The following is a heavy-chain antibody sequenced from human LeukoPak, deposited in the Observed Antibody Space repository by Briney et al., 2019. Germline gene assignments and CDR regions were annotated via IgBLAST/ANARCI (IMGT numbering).Heavy chain of an antibody. CDR2: ISSSSSYI. J-gene: IGHJ4*02. D-gene: IGHD2-15*01. CDR3: ARDWGYCSGGSCGFDY. CDR1: GFTFSSYS. V-gene: IGHV3-21*01. Sequence: GGSLRLSCAASGFTFSSYSMNWVRQAPGKGLGWVSSISSSSSYIYYADSVKGRFTISRDNAKNSLYLQMNSLRAGDTAVYYCARDWGYCSGGSCGFDYWGQGTLVTVSS.